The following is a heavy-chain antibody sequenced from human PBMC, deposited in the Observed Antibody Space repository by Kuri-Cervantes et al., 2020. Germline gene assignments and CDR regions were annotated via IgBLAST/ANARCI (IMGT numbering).Heavy chain of an antibody. CDR2: INHSGST. Sequence: SETLSLTCAVYGGSLSGYYWSWIRQPPGKGLEWIGEINHSGSTKYNPSLKSRVTISVDTSKNQFSLKLRSVTAADTAVYYCARGGGVPAAIGDLDYWGQGTQVTVSS. CDR1: GGSLSGYY. D-gene: IGHD2-2*01. J-gene: IGHJ4*02. V-gene: IGHV4-34*01. CDR3: ARGGGVPAAIGDLDY.